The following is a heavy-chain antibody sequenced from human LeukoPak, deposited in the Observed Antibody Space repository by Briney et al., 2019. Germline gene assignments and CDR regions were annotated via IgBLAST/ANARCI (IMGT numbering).Heavy chain of an antibody. CDR2: IGTAADT. J-gene: IGHJ4*02. CDR3: ARGSGTYFDY. Sequence: GGSLRLSCAASGFTFSSYDMHWVRQVTGKDLEWVSAIGTAADTYYPGSVRGRFTISRENAKNSLYLQMNSLTAGDTAVYYCARGSGTYFDYWGQGILVTVSS. V-gene: IGHV3-13*04. D-gene: IGHD1-26*01. CDR1: GFTFSSYD.